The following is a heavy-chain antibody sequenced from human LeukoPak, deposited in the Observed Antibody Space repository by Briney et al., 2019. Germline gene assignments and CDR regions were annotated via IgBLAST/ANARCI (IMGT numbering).Heavy chain of an antibody. J-gene: IGHJ4*02. V-gene: IGHV3-30*04. Sequence: TGGSLRLSCAASGFTFSSYAMHWVRQAPGKGLEWVAVISYDGSNKYYADSVKGRFTISRDNSKNTLYLQMNSLRAEDTAVYYCAGPRGYSYSPIAYWGQGTLVTVSS. CDR1: GFTFSSYA. D-gene: IGHD5-18*01. CDR3: AGPRGYSYSPIAY. CDR2: ISYDGSNK.